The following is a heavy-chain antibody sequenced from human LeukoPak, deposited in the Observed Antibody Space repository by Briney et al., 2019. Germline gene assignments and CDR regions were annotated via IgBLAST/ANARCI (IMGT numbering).Heavy chain of an antibody. Sequence: GASVKVSCKASGYTFTGYYMHWVRQAPGQGFEWMGWINPNRGGTNYAQKFQGRVTMTRDTSISTAYMELSRLRSDDTAVYYCASVVDTAMPDYWGQGTLVTVSS. CDR1: GYTFTGYY. J-gene: IGHJ4*02. CDR3: ASVVDTAMPDY. CDR2: INPNRGGT. D-gene: IGHD5-18*01. V-gene: IGHV1-2*02.